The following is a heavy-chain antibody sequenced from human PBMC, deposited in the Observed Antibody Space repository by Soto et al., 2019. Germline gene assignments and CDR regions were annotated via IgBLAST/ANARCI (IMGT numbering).Heavy chain of an antibody. D-gene: IGHD3-3*01. CDR2: IIPIFGTA. Sequence: RASVQVSCKASGCTFSSYAIRWVRQAPGQGLEWMGGIIPIFGTANYAQKFQGRVTITADESTSTAYMELSSLRSEDTAVYYCAGGYDFWSGPDPPYYYYYGMDVWGQGTTVTVSS. CDR1: GCTFSSYA. CDR3: AGGYDFWSGPDPPYYYYYGMDV. V-gene: IGHV1-69*01. J-gene: IGHJ6*02.